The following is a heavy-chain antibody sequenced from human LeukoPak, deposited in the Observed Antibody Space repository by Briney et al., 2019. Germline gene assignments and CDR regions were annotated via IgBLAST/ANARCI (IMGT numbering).Heavy chain of an antibody. D-gene: IGHD2-8*02. V-gene: IGHV3-23*01. Sequence: GGSLRLSCAASGFTFSSFAMTWVRQAPGKGLEWVSGFDGNGPNTYYADSVKGRWTISRDNSRNTLYLEMNSLRPEDTAIYYCAKPRTTGLGWAQFNYWGQGSLVTVSS. J-gene: IGHJ4*02. CDR1: GFTFSSFA. CDR2: FDGNGPNT. CDR3: AKPRTTGLGWAQFNY.